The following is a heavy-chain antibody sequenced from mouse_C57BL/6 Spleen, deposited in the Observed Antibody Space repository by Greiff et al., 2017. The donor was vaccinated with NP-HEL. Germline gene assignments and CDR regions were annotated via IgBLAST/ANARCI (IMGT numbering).Heavy chain of an antibody. CDR2: ISYDGSN. Sequence: EVKLVESGPGLVKPSQSLSLTCSVTGYSITSGYYWHWIRQFPGNKLEWMGYISYDGSNNYNPSLKNRISITRDTSKNQFFLKLNSVTTEDTATYYCAREGAYDGYWIAYWGQGTLVTVSA. V-gene: IGHV3-6*01. CDR3: AREGAYDGYWIAY. J-gene: IGHJ3*01. D-gene: IGHD2-3*01. CDR1: GYSITSGYY.